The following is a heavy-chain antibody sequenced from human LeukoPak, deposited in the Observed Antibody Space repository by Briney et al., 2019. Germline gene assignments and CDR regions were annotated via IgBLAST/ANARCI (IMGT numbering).Heavy chain of an antibody. CDR3: ARARYYSDSSGYSYYFDY. J-gene: IGHJ4*02. CDR1: GGSISSSNW. V-gene: IGHV4-4*02. Sequence: SETLSLTCAVSGGSISSSNWWSWVRQPPGKGLEWIGEIYHSGSTNYNPSLKSRVTISVDTSKNQFSLKLSSVTAADTAVYYCARARYYSDSSGYSYYFDYWGQGTLVTVSS. CDR2: IYHSGST. D-gene: IGHD3-22*01.